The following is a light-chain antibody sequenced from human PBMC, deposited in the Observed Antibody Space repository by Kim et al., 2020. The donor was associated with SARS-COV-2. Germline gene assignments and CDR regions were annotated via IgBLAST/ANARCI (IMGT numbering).Light chain of an antibody. V-gene: IGKV1-39*01. CDR1: QTVSTY. CDR3: QQSYSTPRT. Sequence: DIQMTQSPSSLSASVGDRVTITCRASQTVSTYVNWYQQKPGKAPKLLIFAASSLQSGVPSRFSGSASGTDFTLTISSLQPEDFATYYCQQSYSTPRTFGQGTKLEIK. CDR2: AAS. J-gene: IGKJ2*01.